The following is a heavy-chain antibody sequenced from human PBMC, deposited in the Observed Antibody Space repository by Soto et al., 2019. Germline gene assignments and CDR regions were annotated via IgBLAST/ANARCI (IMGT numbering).Heavy chain of an antibody. V-gene: IGHV3-23*01. CDR1: GFTFSSYA. J-gene: IGHJ4*02. CDR2: ISGSGGST. CDR3: AKPRYYYDSSGYSLDRTSSLIPLDGFDY. D-gene: IGHD3-22*01. Sequence: QPGGSLRLSCAASGFTFSSYAMSWVRQAPGKGLEWVSAISGSGGSTYYADSVKGRFTISRDNSKNTLYLQMNSLRAEDTAVYYCAKPRYYYDSSGYSLDRTSSLIPLDGFDYWGQGTLVTVSS.